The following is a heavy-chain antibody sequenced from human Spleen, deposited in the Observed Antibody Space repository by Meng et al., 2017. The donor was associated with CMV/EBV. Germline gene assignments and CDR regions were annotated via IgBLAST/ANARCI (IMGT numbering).Heavy chain of an antibody. V-gene: IGHV3-23*03. D-gene: IGHD1-14*01. Sequence: LSCAASGFTFSSYAMSWVRQAPGKGLEWVSIIYSGGSSTYYADSVKGRFTISRDNSKNTLYLQMNSLRAEDTAVYYCAKDHNNGMDVWGQGTTVTVSS. CDR2: IYSGGSST. J-gene: IGHJ6*02. CDR1: GFTFSSYA. CDR3: AKDHNNGMDV.